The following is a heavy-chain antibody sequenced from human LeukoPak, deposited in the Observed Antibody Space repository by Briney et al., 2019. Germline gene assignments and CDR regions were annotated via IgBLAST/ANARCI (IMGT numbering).Heavy chain of an antibody. V-gene: IGHV3-20*04. J-gene: IGHJ4*02. Sequence: GGSLRLSCAASGFTFDDYGMSWVRQAPGKGLEWVSGINWNGGSTGYTHSVKGRFTISRDNAKNSLYLQMNSLRAEDTALYYCARRRVTLVRGVDITSYYFDYWGQGTLVTVSS. CDR2: INWNGGST. CDR3: ARRRVTLVRGVDITSYYFDY. D-gene: IGHD3-10*01. CDR1: GFTFDDYG.